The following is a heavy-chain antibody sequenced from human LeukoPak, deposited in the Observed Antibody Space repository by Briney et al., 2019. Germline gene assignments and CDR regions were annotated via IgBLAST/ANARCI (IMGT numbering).Heavy chain of an antibody. J-gene: IGHJ4*02. D-gene: IGHD2-2*01. Sequence: PGGSLRLSCSASGFTFSTYGMHWVRQAPEKGLVYVSAISSDGGGTYYADSVEGRFTVSRDNSENTLYLQMSSLRPEDTAVYYCVRRVVTTAAGGPLWYFDYWGQGTLVTVSS. V-gene: IGHV3-64D*06. CDR2: ISSDGGGT. CDR3: VRRVVTTAAGGPLWYFDY. CDR1: GFTFSTYG.